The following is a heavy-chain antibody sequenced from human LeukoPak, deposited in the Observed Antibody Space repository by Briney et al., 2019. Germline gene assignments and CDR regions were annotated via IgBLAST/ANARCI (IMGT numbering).Heavy chain of an antibody. Sequence: SVKVSCKASGYTFTNYDISWVRQAPGQGLEWMGWINTNTGNPTYAQGFTGRFVFSLDTSVSTAYLQISSLKAEDTAVYYCARSPPPASGYYYYGMDVWGQGTTVTVSS. CDR3: ARSPPPASGYYYYGMDV. J-gene: IGHJ6*02. V-gene: IGHV7-4-1*02. D-gene: IGHD2-2*01. CDR1: GYTFTNYD. CDR2: INTNTGNP.